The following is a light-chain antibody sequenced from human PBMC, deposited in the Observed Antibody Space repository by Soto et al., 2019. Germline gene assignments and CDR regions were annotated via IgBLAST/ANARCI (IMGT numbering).Light chain of an antibody. CDR2: AAS. V-gene: IGKV1-39*01. J-gene: IGKJ5*01. CDR1: QSISSH. Sequence: DIQMTQSPSSLSASIGDRITITCRASQSISSHLYWFQQKPGQAPKLLIYAASSLQSGVPSRFSGSGSGTDFILTISSLQPEDFATYYCQQSYSNSITFGQGTRLEIK. CDR3: QQSYSNSIT.